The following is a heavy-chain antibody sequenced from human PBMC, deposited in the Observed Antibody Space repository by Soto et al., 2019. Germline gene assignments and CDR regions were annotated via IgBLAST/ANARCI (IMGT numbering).Heavy chain of an antibody. CDR3: ARDLVFRGDLEYYFDY. Sequence: GGSLRLSCAASGFTFSSYAMHWVRQAPGKGLEWVAVISYDGSNKYYADSVKGRFTISRDNSKNTLYLQMNSLRAEDTAVYYCARDLVFRGDLEYYFDYWGQGTLVTV. V-gene: IGHV3-30-3*01. D-gene: IGHD3-10*01. CDR1: GFTFSSYA. CDR2: ISYDGSNK. J-gene: IGHJ4*02.